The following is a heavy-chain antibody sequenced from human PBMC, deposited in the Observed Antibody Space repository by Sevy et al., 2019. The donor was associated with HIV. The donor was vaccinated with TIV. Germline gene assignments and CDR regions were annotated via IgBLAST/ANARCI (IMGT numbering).Heavy chain of an antibody. CDR3: ARNLAIFGVQNGLDV. D-gene: IGHD3-3*01. J-gene: IGHJ6*02. CDR2: INPDNGDT. Sequence: ASVKVSCKSTGYMFTDFYINWVRLAPGQGLEWVEWINPDNGDTDYGQKFQGRVTMTRDTSLSSAYMELSSLRSDDTAISFCARNLAIFGVQNGLDVWGQGTSVTVSS. CDR1: GYMFTDFY. V-gene: IGHV1-2*02.